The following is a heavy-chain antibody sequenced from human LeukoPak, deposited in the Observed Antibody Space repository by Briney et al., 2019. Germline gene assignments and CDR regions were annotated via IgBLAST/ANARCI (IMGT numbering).Heavy chain of an antibody. CDR3: VRVMSGCSSTSCWSYFDY. CDR2: ISAYNGNT. CDR1: GYTFTSYG. V-gene: IGHV1-18*01. D-gene: IGHD2-2*01. J-gene: IGHJ4*02. Sequence: GASVKVSCKASGYTFTSYGISWVRQAPGQGLEWMGWISAYNGNTNYAQKFQGRVTMTTDTSTSTAYMELRSLRSDDTAVYYCVRVMSGCSSTSCWSYFDYWGQGTLVTVSS.